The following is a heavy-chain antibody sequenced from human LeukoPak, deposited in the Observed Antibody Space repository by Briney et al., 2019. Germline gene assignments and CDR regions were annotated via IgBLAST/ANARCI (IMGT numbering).Heavy chain of an antibody. V-gene: IGHV3-48*03. Sequence: GGSLRLSCAASGFTFSSYDMNWVRQAPGKGLEWVSYISSSGSTIYYADSVKGRFTISRDNAKNSLYLQMNSLRAEDTAVYYCARPYSSSSDYWGQGTLVTVSS. D-gene: IGHD6-6*01. J-gene: IGHJ4*02. CDR1: GFTFSSYD. CDR3: ARPYSSSSDY. CDR2: ISSSGSTI.